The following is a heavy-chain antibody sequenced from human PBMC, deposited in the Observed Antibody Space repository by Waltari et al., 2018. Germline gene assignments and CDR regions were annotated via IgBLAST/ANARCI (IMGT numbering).Heavy chain of an antibody. CDR2: IKTDGSTT. CDR3: AAYSGSWY. CDR1: GFIFSNYW. J-gene: IGHJ4*02. Sequence: LVESGGGLVQPGGSLRLSCAASGFIFSNYWMHWLRQAPGKGPVWVSQIKTDGSTTRYTDSVEGRSTISRDNARNMLYLQMNSLRAEDTALYYCAAYSGSWYWGQGTLVTVSS. D-gene: IGHD6-13*01. V-gene: IGHV3-74*01.